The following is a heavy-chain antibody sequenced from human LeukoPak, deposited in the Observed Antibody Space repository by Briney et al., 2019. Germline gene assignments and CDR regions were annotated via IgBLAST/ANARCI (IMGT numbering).Heavy chain of an antibody. CDR3: ARGAYYFDY. CDR1: GFTFSSYY. Sequence: GGSLRLSCAASGFTFSSYYMTWVRQASGKGLEWVSYISGSSGTKYYADSVKGRVTISRDNAKNSLYLQMNSLRDEDTAVYYCARGAYYFDYWGQGTLVTVSS. V-gene: IGHV3-48*02. D-gene: IGHD3-16*01. CDR2: ISGSSGTK. J-gene: IGHJ4*02.